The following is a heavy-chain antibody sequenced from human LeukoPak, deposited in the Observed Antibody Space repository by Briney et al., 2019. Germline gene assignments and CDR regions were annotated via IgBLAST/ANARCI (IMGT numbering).Heavy chain of an antibody. CDR2: IRTAGDT. V-gene: IGHV3-13*04. D-gene: IGHD3-10*01. J-gene: IGHJ6*02. CDR3: ARAPDMVRGVHYGMDV. CDR1: GFTFSSYD. Sequence: PGGSLRLSCVASGFTFSSYDMRWVRQVTGKGLEWVSVIRTAGDTYYPGSVKGRFTISRENGKNSLYLQMNSLRAGDTAVYYCARAPDMVRGVHYGMDVWGQGTTVTVSS.